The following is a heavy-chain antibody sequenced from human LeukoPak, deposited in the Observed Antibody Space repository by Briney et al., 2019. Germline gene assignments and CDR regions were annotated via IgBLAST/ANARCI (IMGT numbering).Heavy chain of an antibody. CDR2: ISYDGSNK. CDR1: GFTFSSYA. V-gene: IGHV3-30*04. J-gene: IGHJ4*02. Sequence: GRSLRLSCAASGFTFSSYAMHWVRQAPGKGLEWVAVISYDGSNKYYADSVKGRFTISRDNSKNTLYLQMNSLRAEDTAVYYCARDQRIGSSGWYGYWGQGTLVTVSS. D-gene: IGHD6-19*01. CDR3: ARDQRIGSSGWYGY.